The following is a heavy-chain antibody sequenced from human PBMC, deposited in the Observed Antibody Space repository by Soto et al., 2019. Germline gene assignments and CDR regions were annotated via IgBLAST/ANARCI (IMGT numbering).Heavy chain of an antibody. J-gene: IGHJ6*02. CDR3: AHTGRHSAAGTDYYYYGRDV. CDR2: IYWDDDK. D-gene: IGHD6-13*01. Sequence: QITLKESGPTLVKPTQTLTLTCTFSGFSLSTSGVGVGWIRQPPGKALEWLALIYWDDDKRYSPSLKSRPTITKDTSKNQVVLTMTNMDPVDTATYYCAHTGRHSAAGTDYYYYGRDVWGQGTTVTVSS. CDR1: GFSLSTSGVG. V-gene: IGHV2-5*02.